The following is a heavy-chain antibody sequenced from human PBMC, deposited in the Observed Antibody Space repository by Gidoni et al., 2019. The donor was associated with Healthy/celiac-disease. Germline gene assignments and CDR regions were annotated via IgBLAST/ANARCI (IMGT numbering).Heavy chain of an antibody. D-gene: IGHD5-18*01. CDR3: ARDLPQQLWFARGPLYLDY. Sequence: EVQLVESGGGLVQPGGSLILSCAASGFTFSSYSMNWVRQAPGKGLEWFSYISSSSSNIYYADSVKGRFTISRDNAKNSLYLQMNSLRDEDTAVYYCARDLPQQLWFARGPLYLDYWGQGTLVTVSS. J-gene: IGHJ4*02. CDR1: GFTFSSYS. V-gene: IGHV3-48*02. CDR2: ISSSSSNI.